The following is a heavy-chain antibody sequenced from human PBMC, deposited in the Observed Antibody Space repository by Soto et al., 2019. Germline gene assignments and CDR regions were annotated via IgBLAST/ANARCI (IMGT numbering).Heavy chain of an antibody. J-gene: IGHJ4*02. CDR3: ARHQGELHRGYYFDY. D-gene: IGHD1-26*01. Sequence: SETLSLTCTVSGGSISSSSYYWGWIRQPPGKGLEWIGSIYYSGSTYYNPSLKSRFTISVDTSKNRFSLKLSSVTAADTAVYYCARHQGELHRGYYFDYWGQGTLVTVSS. CDR2: IYYSGST. V-gene: IGHV4-39*01. CDR1: GGSISSSSYY.